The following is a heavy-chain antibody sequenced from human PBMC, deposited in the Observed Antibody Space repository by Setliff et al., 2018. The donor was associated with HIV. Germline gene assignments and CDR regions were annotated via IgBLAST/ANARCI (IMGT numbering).Heavy chain of an antibody. CDR1: GGSISSYY. V-gene: IGHV4-4*07. J-gene: IGHJ3*02. Sequence: SETLSLTCTVSGGSISSYYWSWIRQPAGKGLEWIGRIYTSGSTNYNPSLKSRVTMSVDTSKNQFSLKMRSVTAADTAVYYCARVPPEYSSSSQAFDIWGQGTKVTVSS. CDR3: ARVPPEYSSSSQAFDI. D-gene: IGHD6-6*01. CDR2: IYTSGST.